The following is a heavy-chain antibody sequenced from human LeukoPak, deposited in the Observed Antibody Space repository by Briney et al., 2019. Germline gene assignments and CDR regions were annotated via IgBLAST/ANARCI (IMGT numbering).Heavy chain of an antibody. CDR1: GFPFSGYW. CDR3: ARSASGYDA. CDR2: IDDDGAGT. Sequence: GGSLRLSCAASGFPFSGYWMHWVRQAPGKGLVWVSRIDDDGAGTTYADSVKGRFTISRDNAKNTLYLQMNSLRVEDTAVYYCARSASGYDASGQGTLVTVSS. V-gene: IGHV3-74*01. D-gene: IGHD5-12*01. J-gene: IGHJ5*02.